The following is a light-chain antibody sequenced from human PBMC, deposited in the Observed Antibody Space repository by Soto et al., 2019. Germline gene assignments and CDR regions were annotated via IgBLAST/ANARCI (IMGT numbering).Light chain of an antibody. CDR2: GAS. J-gene: IGKJ1*01. V-gene: IGKV3-15*01. CDR3: QQYNNWWT. CDR1: QSVSSN. Sequence: EIAMTQSPATLSVSPGERATLSCRASQSVSSNLAWYQQKPGQAPRLLIYGASTRATGIPARFSGSGSGTEFTLTISSLQSEDFAVYYCQQYNNWWTFGQGTKV.